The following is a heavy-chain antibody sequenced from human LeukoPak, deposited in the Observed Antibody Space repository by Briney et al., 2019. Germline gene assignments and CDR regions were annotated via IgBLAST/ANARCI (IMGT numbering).Heavy chain of an antibody. CDR2: IYYSGST. J-gene: IGHJ4*02. CDR1: GVSISSSNSY. D-gene: IGHD3-3*01. CDR3: ARGQLRFLEWLERPGGRYFDY. V-gene: IGHV4-39*07. Sequence: SETLSLTCTVSGVSISSSNSYWGWIRQPPGKGLEWIGSIYYSGSTYYNPSLKSRVTISVDTSKNQFSLKLSSVTAADTAVYYCARGQLRFLEWLERPGGRYFDYWGQGTLVTVSS.